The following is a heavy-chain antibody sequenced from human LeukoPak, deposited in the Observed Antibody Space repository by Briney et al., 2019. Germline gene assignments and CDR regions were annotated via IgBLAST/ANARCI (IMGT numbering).Heavy chain of an antibody. D-gene: IGHD2-15*01. CDR2: INDGSSST. V-gene: IGHV3-23*01. J-gene: IGHJ4*02. CDR3: AKGSGGGRPSYFDY. Sequence: QPGGSQRLSCAASGFTFSSYVMSWIRQAPGKGLEWVSAINDGSSSTYYADSVKGRFTISRDNSKNTLYLQMNSLRAEDTALYYCAKGSGGGRPSYFDYWGQGTMFTVSS. CDR1: GFTFSSYV.